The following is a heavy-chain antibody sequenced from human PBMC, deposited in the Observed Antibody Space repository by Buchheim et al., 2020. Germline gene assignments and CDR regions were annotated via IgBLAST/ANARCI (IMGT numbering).Heavy chain of an antibody. CDR3: AKGYSSAPLNWFDP. CDR1: GFAFSSYA. D-gene: IGHD6-25*01. CDR2: ISGSGGGT. J-gene: IGHJ5*02. Sequence: EVQLLESGGGVVQPGGSLRLSCVASGFAFSSYAMTWVRQAPGKGLEWVSGISGSGGGTYYEDSVKGRFTISRDNSKNTLFLQMNSLRADEDTAIYYCAKGYSSAPLNWFDPWGQGTL. V-gene: IGHV3-23*01.